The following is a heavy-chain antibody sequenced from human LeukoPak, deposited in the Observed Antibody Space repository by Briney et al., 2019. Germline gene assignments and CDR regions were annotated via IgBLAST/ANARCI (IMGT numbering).Heavy chain of an antibody. Sequence: SETLSLTCTVSGGSISSSSYYWGWIRQPPGTGLEWIGSIYYSGSTYYNPSLKSRVTISVDTSKNQFSLKLSSVTAADTAVYYCARSLNYYGSGSSLFDPWGQGTLVTVSS. CDR1: GGSISSSSYY. D-gene: IGHD3-10*01. CDR3: ARSLNYYGSGSSLFDP. V-gene: IGHV4-39*07. J-gene: IGHJ5*02. CDR2: IYYSGST.